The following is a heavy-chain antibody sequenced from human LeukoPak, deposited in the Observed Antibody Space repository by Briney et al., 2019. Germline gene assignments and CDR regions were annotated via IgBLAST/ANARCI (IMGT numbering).Heavy chain of an antibody. CDR2: ISFDGSNK. CDR1: GFTFSSSG. Sequence: PGGPLRLSCAPSGFTFSSSGMHWVRQAPGKGLEWVAVISFDGSNKYYADSVKGRFSISRDNSKNTLYLQMNSLTAEDTAVYYCAAARREQWLRFDYWDQGTLVTVPS. V-gene: IGHV3-30*03. D-gene: IGHD6-19*01. CDR3: AAARREQWLRFDY. J-gene: IGHJ4*02.